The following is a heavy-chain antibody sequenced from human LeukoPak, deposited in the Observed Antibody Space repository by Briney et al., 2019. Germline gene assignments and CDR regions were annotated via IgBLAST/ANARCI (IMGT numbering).Heavy chain of an antibody. V-gene: IGHV3-23*01. Sequence: GGSLRLSCAASGFTFSSYAMSWVRQAPGKGLEWVSAISGSGGSTYYADSVRGRFTISRDNSKNTLYLQMNSLRAEDTAVYYCANVATNCSGGSCPLDYWGQGTLVTVSS. CDR2: ISGSGGST. J-gene: IGHJ4*02. D-gene: IGHD2-15*01. CDR3: ANVATNCSGGSCPLDY. CDR1: GFTFSSYA.